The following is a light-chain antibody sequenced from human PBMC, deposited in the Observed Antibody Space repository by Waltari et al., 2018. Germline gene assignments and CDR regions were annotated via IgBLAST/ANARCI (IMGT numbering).Light chain of an antibody. CDR2: DAS. Sequence: EIVMTQSPATLSVSPGERATLSCRASQSISSNLAWYQHRPGQAPRLLIYDASNRATGFPARFSGSGSGTEFTLTISSLQSEDFALYYCQQYNNWPQTFGQGTKVEIE. CDR3: QQYNNWPQT. J-gene: IGKJ1*01. CDR1: QSISSN. V-gene: IGKV3-15*01.